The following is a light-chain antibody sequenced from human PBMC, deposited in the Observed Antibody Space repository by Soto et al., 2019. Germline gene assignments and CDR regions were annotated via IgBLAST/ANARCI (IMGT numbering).Light chain of an antibody. J-gene: IGKJ4*01. CDR1: QSVSSN. CDR2: GAS. V-gene: IGKV3-15*01. Sequence: EIVMTQSPATLSVPPGERATLSCRASQSVSSNLAWYQQKPGQAPRLLIYGASTRATGIPARFSGSGSGTEFTLTISSLQSEDFATYYCQQTSNTPQTFGGGTKVEIK. CDR3: QQTSNTPQT.